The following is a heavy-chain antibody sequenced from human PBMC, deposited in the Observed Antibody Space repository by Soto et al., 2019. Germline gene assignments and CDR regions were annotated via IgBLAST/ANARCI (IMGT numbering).Heavy chain of an antibody. Sequence: GGSLRLSCAASGFTFSSYSMNWVRQAPGKGLEWVSSISSSSSYIYYADSVKGRFTISRDNAKNSLYLQMNSLRAEDTAVYYCARFNWNYDAFDIGGQGTMVTVSS. D-gene: IGHD1-7*01. CDR1: GFTFSSYS. V-gene: IGHV3-21*01. CDR2: ISSSSSYI. CDR3: ARFNWNYDAFDI. J-gene: IGHJ3*02.